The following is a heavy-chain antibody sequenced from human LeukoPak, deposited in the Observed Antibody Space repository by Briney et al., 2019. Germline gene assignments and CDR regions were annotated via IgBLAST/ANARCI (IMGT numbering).Heavy chain of an antibody. V-gene: IGHV3-9*01. Sequence: QAGGSLRLSCAASGFTLDDYAMHWVRQGPGKGLEWVSGISWNGGSIGYADSVKGRFTISRDTAKNSLYLQMNSLRAEDTALYYCAKDIRAAYYNILAGYDYWGQGTLVTVSS. CDR2: ISWNGGSI. J-gene: IGHJ4*02. CDR1: GFTLDDYA. CDR3: AKDIRAAYYNILAGYDY. D-gene: IGHD3-9*01.